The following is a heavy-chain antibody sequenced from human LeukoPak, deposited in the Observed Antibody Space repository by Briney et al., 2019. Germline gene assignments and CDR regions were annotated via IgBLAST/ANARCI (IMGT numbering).Heavy chain of an antibody. Sequence: SETLSLTCTVSNDSINSVGYYWSWIRQYPGKGLEWIGYIYYSGSTYYNPSLKSRVTISVDTSKNQFSLKLSSVTAADTAVYYCARDLRGGSSFDYWGQGTLVTVSS. J-gene: IGHJ4*02. CDR3: ARDLRGGSSFDY. CDR2: IYYSGST. D-gene: IGHD6-6*01. CDR1: NDSINSVGYY. V-gene: IGHV4-31*03.